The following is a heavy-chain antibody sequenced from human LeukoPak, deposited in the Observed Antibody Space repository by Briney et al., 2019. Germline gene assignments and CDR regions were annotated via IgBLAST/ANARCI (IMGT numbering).Heavy chain of an antibody. CDR2: FDPEDGET. D-gene: IGHD1-26*01. V-gene: IGHV1-24*01. CDR1: GYTLTELS. Sequence: ASVTVSCTVSGYTLTELSMHWVRQAPGKGLEWMGGFDPEDGETIYAQKFQGRVTMTEDTSTDTAYMELSSLRSEDTAVYYCATAGYSGSFNWGQGTLVTVSS. J-gene: IGHJ4*02. CDR3: ATAGYSGSFN.